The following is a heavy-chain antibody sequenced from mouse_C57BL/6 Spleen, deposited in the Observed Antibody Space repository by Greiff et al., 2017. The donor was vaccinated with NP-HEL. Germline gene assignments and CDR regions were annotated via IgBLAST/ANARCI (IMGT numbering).Heavy chain of an antibody. J-gene: IGHJ3*01. Sequence: EVKLMESGGDLVKPGGSLKLSCAASGFTFSSYGMSWVRQTPDKRLEWVATISSGGSYTYYPDSVKGRFTISRDNAKNTLYLQMSSLKSEDTAMYYCARHVDGSSSFAYWGQGTLVTVSA. CDR1: GFTFSSYG. V-gene: IGHV5-6*01. CDR2: ISSGGSYT. CDR3: ARHVDGSSSFAY. D-gene: IGHD1-1*01.